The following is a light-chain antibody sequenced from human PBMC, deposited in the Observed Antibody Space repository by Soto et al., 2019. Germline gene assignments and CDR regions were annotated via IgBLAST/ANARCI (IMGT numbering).Light chain of an antibody. CDR1: ALPKKY. V-gene: IGLV3-25*03. Sequence: SYELTQSPSASVSPGQTARITCSGDALPKKYVYWYQLRPGQAPLLIVYKDNERPSGLPERFSGSSSGPTATLTVSGLQAEDEADYYCRSIAGTDSLDVFGGGTKLTVL. J-gene: IGLJ2*01. CDR3: RSIAGTDSLDV. CDR2: KDN.